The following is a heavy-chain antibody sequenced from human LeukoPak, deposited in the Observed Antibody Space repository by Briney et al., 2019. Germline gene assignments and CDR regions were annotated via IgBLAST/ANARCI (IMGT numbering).Heavy chain of an antibody. CDR3: ARAGGYCSSTSCYGDYYYYYYMDV. Sequence: SETLSLTCTVSGGSISSYYWSWIRQPPGKGLEWIGYIYYSGSTNYNPSLKSRVTISVDTSKNQFSLKLSSVTAADTAVHYCARAGGYCSSTSCYGDYYYYYYMDVWGKGTTVTVSS. V-gene: IGHV4-59*01. J-gene: IGHJ6*03. CDR1: GGSISSYY. D-gene: IGHD2-2*01. CDR2: IYYSGST.